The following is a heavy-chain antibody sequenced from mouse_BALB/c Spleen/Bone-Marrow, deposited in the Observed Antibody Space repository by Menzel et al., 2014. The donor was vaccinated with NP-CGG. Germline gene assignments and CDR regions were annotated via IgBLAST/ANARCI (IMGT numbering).Heavy chain of an antibody. CDR1: GFTFSSYT. Sequence: EVQRVESGGGLVKPGGSLKLSCAASGFTFSSYTMSWVRQTPEKRMEWVATISSGGSYTYYPDGVKGRFTSARDNAKNTLYLQMSRLKSEDTAMYYCTRDPFYYGSSYAMDYRGQGTSVTGSS. V-gene: IGHV5-6-4*01. CDR3: TRDPFYYGSSYAMDY. J-gene: IGHJ4*01. D-gene: IGHD1-1*01. CDR2: ISSGGSYT.